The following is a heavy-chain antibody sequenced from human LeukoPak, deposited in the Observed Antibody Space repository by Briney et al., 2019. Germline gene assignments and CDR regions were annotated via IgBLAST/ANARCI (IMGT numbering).Heavy chain of an antibody. V-gene: IGHV3-23*01. J-gene: IGHJ4*02. D-gene: IGHD4-17*01. CDR1: GFVFSSYA. CDR2: LSDSGGKT. CDR3: AKVGLRLGGDY. Sequence: PGGSLRLSCAASGFVFSSYAMSWVRQAAGKGLEWVSTLSDSGGKTYYADSVKGRFTISRDNSKNTLYLQMNSLRAEDTAVYYCAKVGLRLGGDYWGQGTLVTVSS.